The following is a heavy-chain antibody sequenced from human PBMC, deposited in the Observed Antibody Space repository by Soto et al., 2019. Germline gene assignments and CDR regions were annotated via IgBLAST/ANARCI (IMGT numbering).Heavy chain of an antibody. V-gene: IGHV3-30-3*01. CDR3: ARDQAGRTPDGGGRIDH. D-gene: IGHD2-15*01. J-gene: IGHJ4*02. Sequence: QVQLVESGGGVVQPGRSLRLSCAASGFTFSTHAMHWVRQAPGKGLECVASVSFDGSNKYYADSVKGRFTISRDNSKNTLYLKMSGLTPEDTAFYYCARDQAGRTPDGGGRIDHWGQGTLVTVSS. CDR1: GFTFSTHA. CDR2: VSFDGSNK.